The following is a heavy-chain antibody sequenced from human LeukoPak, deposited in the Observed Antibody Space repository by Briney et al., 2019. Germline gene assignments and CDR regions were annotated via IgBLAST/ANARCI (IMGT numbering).Heavy chain of an antibody. J-gene: IGHJ4*02. V-gene: IGHV3-23*01. Sequence: GGSLRLSCAASGFTFSSYAMSWVRQAPGKGLDWVSGISNSGDDTYYADSVKGRFTISREHSNLYLQMNSLRAEDTAVYYCAKAPKGSCRGAFCYSFDFWAQGILVAVSS. CDR3: AKAPKGSCRGAFCYSFDF. CDR2: ISNSGDDT. D-gene: IGHD2-15*01. CDR1: GFTFSSYA.